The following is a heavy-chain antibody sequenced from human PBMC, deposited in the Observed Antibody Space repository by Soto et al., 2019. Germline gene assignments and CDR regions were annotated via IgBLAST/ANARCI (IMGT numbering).Heavy chain of an antibody. CDR2: IYYSGST. V-gene: IGHV4-61*01. CDR3: AREIGFLEWLPAPYNWFDP. Sequence: LETLSLTCTVSGGSVISGSYYWSWIRQPPGKGLEWIGYIYYSGSTNYNPSLKSRVTISVDTSKNQFSLKLSSVTAADTAVYYCAREIGFLEWLPAPYNWFDPWGQGTLVTVSS. J-gene: IGHJ5*02. CDR1: GGSVISGSYY. D-gene: IGHD3-3*02.